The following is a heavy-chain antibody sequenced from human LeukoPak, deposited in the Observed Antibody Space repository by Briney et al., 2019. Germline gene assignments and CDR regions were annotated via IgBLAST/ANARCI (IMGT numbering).Heavy chain of an antibody. Sequence: PGGSLRLSCAASRFTFDDYTMHWVRQAPGKGLEWVSLISWDGGSTYYADSVKGRFTISRDNSKNSLYLQMNSLRTEDTALYYCARNYYGSGTYHMDVWGKGTTVTVSS. CDR1: RFTFDDYT. D-gene: IGHD3-10*01. J-gene: IGHJ6*03. CDR2: ISWDGGST. V-gene: IGHV3-43*01. CDR3: ARNYYGSGTYHMDV.